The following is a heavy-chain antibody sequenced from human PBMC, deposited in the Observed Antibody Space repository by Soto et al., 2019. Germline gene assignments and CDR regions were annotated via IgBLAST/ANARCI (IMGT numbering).Heavy chain of an antibody. CDR1: GGSISSSSYY. V-gene: IGHV4-39*01. CDR3: ARQILPPSYCSGGSCYQVQSFNYSDY. J-gene: IGHJ4*02. D-gene: IGHD2-15*01. CDR2: IYYSGST. Sequence: QLQLQESGPGLVKPSETLSLTCTVSGGSISSSSYYWGWIRQPPGKGLEWIGSIYYSGSTYYNPSLKRRVTISVDTSNNQFSLKRSSVTAADTAVYYCARQILPPSYCSGGSCYQVQSFNYSDYWGQGTLVTVSS.